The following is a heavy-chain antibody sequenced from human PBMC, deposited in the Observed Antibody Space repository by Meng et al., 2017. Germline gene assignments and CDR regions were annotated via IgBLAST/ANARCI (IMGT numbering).Heavy chain of an antibody. Sequence: SQTRSLTGAISGDSVSSNSAAWNWIRQSPSRGLEWLGRTYYRSKWYNDYAVSVKGRITINPDTSKNQFSLQLNSVTPEDTAVYYCARDGYSSGWSTYYYYYYGMDVWGQGTTVTVSS. CDR3: ARDGYSSGWSTYYYYYYGMDV. V-gene: IGHV6-1*01. D-gene: IGHD6-19*01. J-gene: IGHJ6*02. CDR1: GDSVSSNSAA. CDR2: TYYRSKWYN.